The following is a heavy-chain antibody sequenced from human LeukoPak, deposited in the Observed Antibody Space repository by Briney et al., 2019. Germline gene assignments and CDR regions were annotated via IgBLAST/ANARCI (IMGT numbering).Heavy chain of an antibody. CDR3: AREIAARGFDY. CDR2: ISSSSYI. Sequence: GGSLRLSCAGSGFIFRDYWLTWVRQAPGKGLEWVSSISSSSYIYYADSVKGRFTISRDNAKNSLYLQMNSLRAEDTAVYYCAREIAARGFDYWGQGTLVTVSS. CDR1: GFIFRDYW. J-gene: IGHJ4*02. D-gene: IGHD6-6*01. V-gene: IGHV3-69-1*01.